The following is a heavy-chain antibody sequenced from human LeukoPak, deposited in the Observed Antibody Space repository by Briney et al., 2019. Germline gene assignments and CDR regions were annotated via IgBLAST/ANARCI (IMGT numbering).Heavy chain of an antibody. CDR3: ARGTLLMVRGVIIEDYFDY. J-gene: IGHJ4*02. CDR1: GFTFSSYS. V-gene: IGHV3-21*01. D-gene: IGHD3-10*01. CDR2: ISSSSSYI. Sequence: GGSLRLSCAASGFTFSSYSMNWVRQAPGKGLEWVSSISSSSSYIYYADSVKGRFTISRDNAKNSLYLQMNSLRAEDTAVYYCARGTLLMVRGVIIEDYFDYWGQGTLVTVSS.